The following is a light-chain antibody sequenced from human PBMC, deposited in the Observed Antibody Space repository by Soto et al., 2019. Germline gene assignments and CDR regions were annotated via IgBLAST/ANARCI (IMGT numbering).Light chain of an antibody. V-gene: IGLV2-14*01. CDR1: SGDVGPYNF. CDR3: SSYTSLKAWV. CDR2: EAI. J-gene: IGLJ3*02. Sequence: QSALTQPASVSGAPGQTINISCTGTSGDVGPYNFVSWYQQHPGKAPKLLIFEAINRPSGVSSFFSGSKSCNAASLTISYRPTDEAADYYCSSYTSLKAWVFGGGTKLTVL.